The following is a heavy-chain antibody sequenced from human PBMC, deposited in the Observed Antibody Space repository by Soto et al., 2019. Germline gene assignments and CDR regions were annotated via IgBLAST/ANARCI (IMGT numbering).Heavy chain of an antibody. CDR2: IIHIFGTA. D-gene: IGHD6-6*01. J-gene: IGHJ5*02. CDR3: ARDPEYSSSSVGAWFDP. V-gene: IGHV1-69*01. Sequence: QVQLVQSGAEVKKPGSSVKVSCKASGGTFSSYAISWVRQAPGQGLEWMGGIIHIFGTANYAQKFQGRVTITADESTSTAYMELSSLRSEDTAVYYCARDPEYSSSSVGAWFDPWGQGTLVTVSS. CDR1: GGTFSSYA.